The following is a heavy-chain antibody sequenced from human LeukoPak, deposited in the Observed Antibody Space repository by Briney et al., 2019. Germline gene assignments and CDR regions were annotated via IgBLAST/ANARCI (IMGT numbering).Heavy chain of an antibody. CDR2: ISDSGGRT. CDR1: GITLSNYG. V-gene: IGHV3-23*01. Sequence: GGSLRLSCAVSGITLSNYGMSWVRQAPGKGLEWVAGISDSGGRTIYADSVKGRFTISRDNPKNTLYLQMNSLRAEDTAVYFCAKRGVVIRVILVGFHKEAYYFDSWGQGALVTVSS. J-gene: IGHJ4*02. D-gene: IGHD3-22*01. CDR3: AKRGVVIRVILVGFHKEAYYFDS.